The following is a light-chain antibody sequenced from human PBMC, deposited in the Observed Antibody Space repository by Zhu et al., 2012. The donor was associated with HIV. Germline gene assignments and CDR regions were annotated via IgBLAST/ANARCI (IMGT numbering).Light chain of an antibody. CDR1: QSVSSN. CDR2: GAS. J-gene: IGKJ4*01. Sequence: EIVMTQSPATLSVSPGERATLSCRASQSVSSNLAWYQKKPGQAPRLLIYGASTRATGIPARFSGSGSGTELTLTISSLQSEDFAVYYCQQYNNWPLTFGGGTKVEIK. V-gene: IGKV3-15*01. CDR3: QQYNNWPLT.